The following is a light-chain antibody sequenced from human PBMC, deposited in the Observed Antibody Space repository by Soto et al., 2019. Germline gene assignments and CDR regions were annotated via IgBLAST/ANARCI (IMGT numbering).Light chain of an antibody. Sequence: IQMTQSPSSLSASVGDRVTITLRASQSISSYLNWYQQKPGKAPKLLIYAASSLQSGVPSRFSGSGSGTDFTLTISSLQPEDFATYYCQQSYSTPTFGGGTKVDIK. V-gene: IGKV1-39*01. CDR3: QQSYSTPT. CDR1: QSISSY. J-gene: IGKJ4*01. CDR2: AAS.